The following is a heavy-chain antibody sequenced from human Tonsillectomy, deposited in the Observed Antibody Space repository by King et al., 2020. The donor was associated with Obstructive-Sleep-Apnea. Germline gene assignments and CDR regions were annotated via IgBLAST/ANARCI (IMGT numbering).Heavy chain of an antibody. CDR3: ARAVGATSTNNFDY. CDR1: GGSISSYY. J-gene: IGHJ4*02. Sequence: VQLQESGPGLVKPSETLSLTCTVSGGSISSYYWSWIRQPPGQGLEWIGYIYYSWSTNYNPSLKSRVTISVDTSKNQFSLKLSSVTAADTAVYYCARAVGATSTNNFDYWGQGTLVTVSS. V-gene: IGHV4-59*01. CDR2: IYYSWST. D-gene: IGHD1-26*01.